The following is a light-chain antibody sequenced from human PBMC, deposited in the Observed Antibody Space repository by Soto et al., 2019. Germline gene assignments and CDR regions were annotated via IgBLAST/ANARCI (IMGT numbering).Light chain of an antibody. CDR1: ESISNW. Sequence: DIQMTQPPSTLSASVGDRVTITCRASESISNWLAWYQQKPGEAPKLLIYKASSLERGVPSRFSGSGSGTEFTLTISSLQPDDFATYYCQQYESYWTFGQGTKVEIK. J-gene: IGKJ1*01. CDR3: QQYESYWT. CDR2: KAS. V-gene: IGKV1-5*03.